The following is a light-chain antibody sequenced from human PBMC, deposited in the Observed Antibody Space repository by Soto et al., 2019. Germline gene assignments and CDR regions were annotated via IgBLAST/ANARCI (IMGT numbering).Light chain of an antibody. CDR3: CSYAGSSTSLV. CDR2: EVS. V-gene: IGLV2-23*02. CDR1: SSDVGSYNL. J-gene: IGLJ2*01. Sequence: QSVLTQPASVSGSPGQSITISCTGTSSDVGSYNLVSWYQQHPGKAPKLMIYEVSKRPSGVSNRCSGSKSGNTASLTISGLQAEDEADYYCCSYAGSSTSLVFGGGTKLTVL.